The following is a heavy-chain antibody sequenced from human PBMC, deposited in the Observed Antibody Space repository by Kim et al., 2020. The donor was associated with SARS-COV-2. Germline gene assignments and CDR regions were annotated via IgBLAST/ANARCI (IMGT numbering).Heavy chain of an antibody. D-gene: IGHD3-10*01. Sequence: GGSLRLSCAASGFTFSSYGMHWVRQAPGKGLEWVVVIWYDGSNKYYADSVKGRFTISRDNSKNTLYLQMNSLRAEDTAVYYCARDLAFGDYHDYWRQGTLVTVSS. CDR1: GFTFSSYG. CDR3: ARDLAFGDYHDY. CDR2: IWYDGSNK. V-gene: IGHV3-33*01. J-gene: IGHJ4*02.